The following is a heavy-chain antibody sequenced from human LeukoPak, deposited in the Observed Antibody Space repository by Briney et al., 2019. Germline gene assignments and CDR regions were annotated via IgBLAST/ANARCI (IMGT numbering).Heavy chain of an antibody. J-gene: IGHJ4*02. V-gene: IGHV3-23*01. D-gene: IGHD2-15*01. CDR3: AKSTIVVVVAALDY. CDR2: ISGSGGST. CDR1: GFTFSSYA. Sequence: GGSLRLSCAASGFTFSSYAISWVRQAPGKGLEWVSAISGSGGSTYYADSVKGRFTISRDNSKNTLYLQMNSLRAEDTAVYYCAKSTIVVVVAALDYWGQGTLVTVSS.